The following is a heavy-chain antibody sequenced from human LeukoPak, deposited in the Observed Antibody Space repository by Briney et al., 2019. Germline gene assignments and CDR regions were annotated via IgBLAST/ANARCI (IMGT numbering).Heavy chain of an antibody. CDR2: INHSGST. CDR3: ARDKKGGFYGSGSYPYDY. D-gene: IGHD3-10*01. Sequence: SETLSLTCAVYGGSFSGYYWSWIRQPPGKGLEWIGEINHSGSTNYNPSLKSRVTISVDTSKNQFSLKLSSVTAADTAVYCCARDKKGGFYGSGSYPYDYWGQGTLVTVSS. CDR1: GGSFSGYY. J-gene: IGHJ4*02. V-gene: IGHV4-34*01.